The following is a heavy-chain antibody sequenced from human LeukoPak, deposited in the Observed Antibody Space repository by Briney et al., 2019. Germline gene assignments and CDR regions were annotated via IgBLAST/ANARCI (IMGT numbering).Heavy chain of an antibody. D-gene: IGHD3-10*01. Sequence: TASKTLSLTCTVSGGSISSYYWSWIRQPPGKGLEWIGYIYYSGSTNYNPSLKSRVTISVDTSKNQFSLKLSSVTAADTAVYYCARALGGSGSERYFDYWGQGTLATVSS. CDR1: GGSISSYY. CDR2: IYYSGST. J-gene: IGHJ4*02. CDR3: ARALGGSGSERYFDY. V-gene: IGHV4-59*01.